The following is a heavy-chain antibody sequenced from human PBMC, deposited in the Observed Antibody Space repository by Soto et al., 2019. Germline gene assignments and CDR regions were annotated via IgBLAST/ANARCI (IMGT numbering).Heavy chain of an antibody. CDR3: ARGIGIFGVVIGRNDAFDI. CDR2: ISAYNGNT. CDR1: GYTFTSYG. V-gene: IGHV1-18*04. Sequence: ASVKVSCKASGYTFTSYGISWVRQAPGQGREWMGWISAYNGNTNYAQKLQGRVTMTTDTSTSTAYMELRSLRSDDTAVYYCARGIGIFGVVIGRNDAFDIWGQGXMVTGSS. J-gene: IGHJ3*02. D-gene: IGHD3-3*01.